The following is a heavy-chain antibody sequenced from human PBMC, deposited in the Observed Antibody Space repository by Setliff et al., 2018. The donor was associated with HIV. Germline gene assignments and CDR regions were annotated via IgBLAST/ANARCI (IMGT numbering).Heavy chain of an antibody. V-gene: IGHV3-23*01. CDR3: AKAGGGILYFYYMDV. D-gene: IGHD2-15*01. Sequence: GGSLRLSCAASGLTFSNFAINWVRQAPGKGLEWVSTISGRGTNTYYADSVKGRFTISRDNSKNTLSLQLNSLTAEDSAVYYCAKAGGGILYFYYMDVWGKGTTVTVSS. CDR2: ISGRGTNT. CDR1: GLTFSNFA. J-gene: IGHJ6*03.